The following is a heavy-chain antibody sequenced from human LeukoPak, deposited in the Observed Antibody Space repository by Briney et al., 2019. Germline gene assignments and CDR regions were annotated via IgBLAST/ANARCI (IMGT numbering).Heavy chain of an antibody. CDR3: AREPTGSYSFDF. Sequence: SQTLSLTCTVSGDSISSGGYYWSWIRQHPGKGLEWIGYIYNSGSTYYNPSLKSQVTISIDASKRQFSLKLTSVTAADTAVYYCAREPTGSYSFDFWGQGTLVTVSS. CDR1: GDSISSGGYY. CDR2: IYNSGST. J-gene: IGHJ4*02. V-gene: IGHV4-31*01. D-gene: IGHD1-26*01.